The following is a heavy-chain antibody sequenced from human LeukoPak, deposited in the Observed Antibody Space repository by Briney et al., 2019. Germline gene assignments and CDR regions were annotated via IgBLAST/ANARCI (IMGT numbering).Heavy chain of an antibody. CDR2: ISSSGSTI. CDR1: GFTFSSYE. V-gene: IGHV3-48*03. D-gene: IGHD4-17*01. J-gene: IGHJ3*02. CDR3: TTSDYVYAFDI. Sequence: GGSLRLSCAASGFTFSSYEMNWVRQAPGKGLEWVSYISSSGSTIYYADSVKGRFTISRDNAKNSLYLQMNSLKTEDTAVYYCTTSDYVYAFDIWGQGTMVTVSS.